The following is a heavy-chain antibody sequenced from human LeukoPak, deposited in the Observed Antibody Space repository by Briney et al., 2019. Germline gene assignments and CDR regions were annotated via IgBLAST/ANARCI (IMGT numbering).Heavy chain of an antibody. J-gene: IGHJ1*01. D-gene: IGHD3-10*01. CDR2: ISRRSRHV. CDR1: GFTFSDYS. CDR3: VRDFLGSGSTTAYLYH. Sequence: KAGGSLRLSXAASGFTFSDYSMNWVGQAPGKGLEWVSSISRRSRHVYYAGSVKGRFTISRDDARNSLYLQMNSLRAEDMAVYFCVRDFLGSGSTTAYLYHWGQGTLVTVSS. V-gene: IGHV3-21*01.